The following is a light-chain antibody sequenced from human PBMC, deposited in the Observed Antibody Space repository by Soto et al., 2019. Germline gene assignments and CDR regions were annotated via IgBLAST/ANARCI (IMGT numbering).Light chain of an antibody. J-gene: IGLJ2*01. CDR3: QSHDSSLSGL. Sequence: QSVLTQPPSVSGAPGQRVTISCTGSSSNIGAGYDVHWYQQLPGTTPKLLIYGNINRPSGVPDRFSGSKSGTSASLAITGLQAEDEADYYCQSHDSSLSGLFGGGTKLTVL. CDR1: SSNIGAGYD. CDR2: GNI. V-gene: IGLV1-40*01.